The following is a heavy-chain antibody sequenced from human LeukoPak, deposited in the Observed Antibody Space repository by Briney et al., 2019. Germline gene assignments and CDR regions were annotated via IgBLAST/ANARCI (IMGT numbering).Heavy chain of an antibody. D-gene: IGHD2-15*01. CDR3: ARVRATSDLGY. Sequence: ASVTVSCKASGYTFTGYYMRWVRQAPGQGLEWMGWINPNSGGTNYAKKFQGRVTMTRDTSISTAYMELSRLRSDDTAVYYCARVRATSDLGYWGQGTLVTVSS. J-gene: IGHJ4*02. CDR2: INPNSGGT. CDR1: GYTFTGYY. V-gene: IGHV1-2*02.